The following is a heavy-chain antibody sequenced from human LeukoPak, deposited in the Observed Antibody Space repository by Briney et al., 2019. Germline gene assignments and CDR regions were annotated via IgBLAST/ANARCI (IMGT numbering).Heavy chain of an antibody. D-gene: IGHD1-26*01. V-gene: IGHV3-48*04. CDR3: ARDRGGSYSAIDY. Sequence: GGSMILSCGACGVTCSSDNMNGCRHTTRKGLEGVSFISSSSSTIYYADSVKGRFTISRDNPKNSRYLQLNSRRAEDTAAYYCARDRGGSYSAIDYWGQGTLVTVSS. CDR2: ISSSSSTI. CDR1: GVTCSSDN. J-gene: IGHJ4*02.